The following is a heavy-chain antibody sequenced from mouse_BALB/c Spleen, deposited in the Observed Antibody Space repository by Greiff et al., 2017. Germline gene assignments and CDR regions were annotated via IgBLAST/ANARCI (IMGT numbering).Heavy chain of an antibody. CDR1: GFTFTDYY. D-gene: IGHD2-1*01. J-gene: IGHJ4*01. V-gene: IGHV7-3*02. Sequence: EVKLMESGGGLVQPGGSLRLSCATSGFTFTDYYMSWVRQPPGKALEWLGFIRNKANGYTTEYSASVKGRFTISRDNSQSILYLQMNTLRAEDSATYYCARDGNYDLDYWGQGTSVTVSS. CDR2: IRNKANGYTT. CDR3: ARDGNYDLDY.